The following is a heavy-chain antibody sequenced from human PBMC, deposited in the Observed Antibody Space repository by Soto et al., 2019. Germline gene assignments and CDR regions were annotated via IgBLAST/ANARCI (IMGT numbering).Heavy chain of an antibody. Sequence: GGSLRLSCAASGFTFSSYSMNWVRQAPGKGLEWVSYISSSSSTIYYADSVKGRFTISRDNAKNSLYLQMNSLRAEDTAVYYCARDRSGYNWNYGGAADDYMDVWGKGTTVTVSS. CDR1: GFTFSSYS. CDR3: ARDRSGYNWNYGGAADDYMDV. D-gene: IGHD1-1*01. J-gene: IGHJ6*03. CDR2: ISSSSSTI. V-gene: IGHV3-48*01.